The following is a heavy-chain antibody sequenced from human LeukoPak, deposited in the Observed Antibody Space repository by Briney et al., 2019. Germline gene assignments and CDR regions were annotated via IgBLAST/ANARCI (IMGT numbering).Heavy chain of an antibody. CDR2: INPNSGGT. Sequence: GASVKVSCKASGYTFTSYDINWVRQAPGQGLEWMGWINPNSGGTNYAQKFQGRVTMTRDTSISTAYMELSRLRSDDTAVYYCARGTMVISHFDFWGQGTLVTVSS. D-gene: IGHD3-10*01. J-gene: IGHJ4*02. CDR3: ARGTMVISHFDF. V-gene: IGHV1-2*02. CDR1: GYTFTSYD.